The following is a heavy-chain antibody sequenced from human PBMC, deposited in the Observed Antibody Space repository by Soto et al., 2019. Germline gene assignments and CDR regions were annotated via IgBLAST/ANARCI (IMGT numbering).Heavy chain of an antibody. CDR3: ASHLYCTTTSCRLGGHWFDP. D-gene: IGHD2-8*01. CDR2: IYYSGST. V-gene: IGHV4-39*01. J-gene: IGHJ5*02. CDR1: GGSISSSNYY. Sequence: QLQLQESGPGLVKPSETLSLTCTVSGGSISSSNYYWGWIRQPPGKGLEWIGSIYYSGSTYYNPSLKSRVTISVDTSKNQFSLKLSSVTAADTAIYYCASHLYCTTTSCRLGGHWFDPWGQGTLVTVSS.